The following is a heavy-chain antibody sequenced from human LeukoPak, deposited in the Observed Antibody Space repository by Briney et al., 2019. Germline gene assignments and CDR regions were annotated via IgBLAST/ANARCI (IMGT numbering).Heavy chain of an antibody. D-gene: IGHD1-14*01. CDR2: INTDGSIT. CDR1: GFQFNKHR. CDR3: ARGYSRSWFDP. J-gene: IGHJ5*02. V-gene: IGHV3-74*03. Sequence: AGGSLRLSCCGPGFQFNKHRVDRVRPAPRKGLVWVSRINTDGSITTYADSVEGRFSGSRDNAKNTLYLQMNSLRVEDTGVYYCARGYSRSWFDPWGQGTLVTVSS.